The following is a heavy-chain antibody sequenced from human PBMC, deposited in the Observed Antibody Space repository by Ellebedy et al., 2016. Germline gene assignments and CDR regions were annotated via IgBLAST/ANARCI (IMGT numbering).Heavy chain of an antibody. CDR3: ARGDYYGSGSYYNGDY. Sequence: SETLSLXXTVSGGSISSGDYYWSWIRQPPGKGLEWIGYIYYSGSTYYNPSLKSRVTISVDTSKNQFSLKLSSVTAADTAVYYCARGDYYGSGSYYNGDYWGQGTLVTVSS. D-gene: IGHD3-10*01. J-gene: IGHJ4*02. V-gene: IGHV4-30-4*01. CDR2: IYYSGST. CDR1: GGSISSGDYY.